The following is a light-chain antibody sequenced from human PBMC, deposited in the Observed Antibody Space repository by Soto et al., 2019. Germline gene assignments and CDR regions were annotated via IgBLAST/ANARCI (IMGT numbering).Light chain of an antibody. CDR1: QDISNY. CDR2: DAS. V-gene: IGKV1-33*01. J-gene: IGKJ3*01. CDR3: QQYDNLPAFT. Sequence: DIQMPQSPSSLSASVGDRVTITCQARQDISNYLNWYQQKPGKAPKLLIYDASNLETGVPSRFTGSRSGTDFTFTISSLQPEDIAAYYCQQYDNLPAFTFGPGTKVDI.